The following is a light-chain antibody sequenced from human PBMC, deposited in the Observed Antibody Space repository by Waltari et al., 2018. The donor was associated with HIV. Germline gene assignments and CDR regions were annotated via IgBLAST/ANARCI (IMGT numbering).Light chain of an antibody. CDR3: QQYNNWPPAYT. J-gene: IGKJ2*01. CDR1: QSVSTN. V-gene: IGKV3-15*01. CDR2: DAS. Sequence: EIMMTQSPATLSVSPGDTATLSCRASQSVSTNLAWYQQKPGQAPRLLFYDASTRATGVPARFSGGGSETEFTLTITSLQSEDLAVYYCQQYNNWPPAYTFGQGTKLEIK.